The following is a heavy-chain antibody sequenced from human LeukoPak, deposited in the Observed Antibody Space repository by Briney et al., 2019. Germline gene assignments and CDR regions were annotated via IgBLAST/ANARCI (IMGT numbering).Heavy chain of an antibody. Sequence: PSETLSLTCAVYGGSFSGYYWSWIRQPPGKGLEWIGEINHSGSTNYNPSLKSRVTISVDTSKNQFSLKLSSVTAADTAVYYCARGTNYYDSSGYQPMDYWGQGTLVTVSS. V-gene: IGHV4-34*01. CDR1: GGSFSGYY. CDR2: INHSGST. CDR3: ARGTNYYDSSGYQPMDY. D-gene: IGHD3-22*01. J-gene: IGHJ4*02.